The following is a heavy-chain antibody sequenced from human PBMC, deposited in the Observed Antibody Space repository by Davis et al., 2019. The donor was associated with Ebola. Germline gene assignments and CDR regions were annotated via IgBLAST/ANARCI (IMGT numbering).Heavy chain of an antibody. CDR1: GYTFTSYG. CDR3: ARDGYGSGSYYKTPFDY. J-gene: IGHJ4*02. D-gene: IGHD3-10*01. CDR2: ISAYNGNT. V-gene: IGHV1-18*01. Sequence: ASVKVSCKASGYTFTSYGISWVRQAPGQGLEWMGWISAYNGNTNYAQKLQGRVTMTTDTSTSTAYMELRSLRSDDTAVYYCARDGYGSGSYYKTPFDYWGQGTLVTVSS.